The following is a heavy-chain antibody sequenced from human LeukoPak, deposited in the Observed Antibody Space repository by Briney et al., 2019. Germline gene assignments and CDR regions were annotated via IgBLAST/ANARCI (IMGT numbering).Heavy chain of an antibody. CDR2: IYYSGST. D-gene: IGHD3-10*01. Sequence: SSETLSLTCTVSGGSISSYYWSWIRQPPGKGLEWIGYIYYSGSTNYNPSLKSRVTISVDTSKNQFSLKLSSVTAADTAVYYCARLARGVIPSLDYWGQGTLVTVSS. CDR1: GGSISSYY. J-gene: IGHJ4*02. V-gene: IGHV4-59*08. CDR3: ARLARGVIPSLDY.